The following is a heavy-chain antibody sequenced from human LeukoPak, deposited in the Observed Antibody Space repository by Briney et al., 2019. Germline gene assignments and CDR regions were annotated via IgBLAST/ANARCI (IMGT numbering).Heavy chain of an antibody. D-gene: IGHD4-17*01. Sequence: GGSLRLSCAASGFTFGSYAMSWVRQAPGKGLEWVSAISGSGGSTYYADSVKGRFTISRDNSKNTLYLQMNSLRAEDTAVYYCAKASPVTSWAATTDDYWGQGTLVTVSS. CDR1: GFTFGSYA. CDR3: AKASPVTSWAATTDDY. J-gene: IGHJ4*02. CDR2: ISGSGGST. V-gene: IGHV3-23*01.